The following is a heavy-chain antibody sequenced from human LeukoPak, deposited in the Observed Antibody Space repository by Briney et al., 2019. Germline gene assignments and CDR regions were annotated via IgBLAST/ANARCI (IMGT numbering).Heavy chain of an antibody. J-gene: IGHJ5*02. D-gene: IGHD2-15*01. CDR2: ISPSGGST. V-gene: IGHV1-46*01. Sequence: GASVKVSCKAFGYTFTSNYMHWVRQAPGQGPEWMGVISPSGGSTTYAQKFQGRVTLTRDMSTSTDYLELSSLRSEDTAVYYCAVPLSPYKVVAADNWFDPWGQGALVTVSS. CDR3: AVPLSPYKVVAADNWFDP. CDR1: GYTFTSNY.